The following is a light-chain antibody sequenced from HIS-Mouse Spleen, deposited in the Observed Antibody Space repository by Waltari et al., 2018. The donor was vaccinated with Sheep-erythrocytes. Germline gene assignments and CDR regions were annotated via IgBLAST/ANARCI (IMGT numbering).Light chain of an antibody. CDR2: EVS. CDR3: SSYAGSNNYV. V-gene: IGLV2-8*01. Sequence: QSALTQPPSASGSPGQSVTISCTGTSSDVGGYNYVSWYQQHPGKAPKLMIYEVSKRPSGLPDRFSGSQSGNTASLTVSGLQAEDEADYYCSSYAGSNNYVFGTGTKVTVL. CDR1: SSDVGGYNY. J-gene: IGLJ1*01.